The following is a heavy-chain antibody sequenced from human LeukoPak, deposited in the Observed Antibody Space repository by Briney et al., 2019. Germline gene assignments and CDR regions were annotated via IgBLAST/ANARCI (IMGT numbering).Heavy chain of an antibody. Sequence: ASVKVSCKASGYTFTGYYMHWVRQAPGQGLEWMGWINPNSGGTNYAQKFQGRVTMTRDTSISTAYMELSRLRSDDTAVYYCARAPDYTGVYYYYYMDVWGKGTTVTVSS. V-gene: IGHV1-2*02. D-gene: IGHD4-11*01. J-gene: IGHJ6*03. CDR3: ARAPDYTGVYYYYYMDV. CDR1: GYTFTGYY. CDR2: INPNSGGT.